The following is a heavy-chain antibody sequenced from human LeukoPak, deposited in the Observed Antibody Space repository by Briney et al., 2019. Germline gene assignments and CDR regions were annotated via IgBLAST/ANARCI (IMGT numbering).Heavy chain of an antibody. CDR3: ARGDKTITVPDFDY. J-gene: IGHJ4*02. Sequence: SCKASGYTFTSYAMHWVRQAPGKGLEWVAVISYDGSNKYYADSVKGRFTISRDNSKNTLYLQMNSLRAEDTAVYYCARGDKTITVPDFDYWGQGTLVTVSS. CDR1: GYTFTSYA. CDR2: ISYDGSNK. D-gene: IGHD4-11*01. V-gene: IGHV3-30*04.